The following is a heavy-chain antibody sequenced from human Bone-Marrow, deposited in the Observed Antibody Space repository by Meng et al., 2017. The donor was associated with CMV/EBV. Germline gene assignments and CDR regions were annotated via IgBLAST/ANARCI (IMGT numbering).Heavy chain of an antibody. Sequence: SVKVSCKASGGTFSSYAISWVRQAPGQGLEWMGGIIPILGIANYAQKFQGRVTITADKSTSTAYMELSSLRSEDTAVYYCARDPNSNGLHPFDYWGQGTLVTVSS. D-gene: IGHD5-18*01. J-gene: IGHJ4*02. CDR2: IIPILGIA. CDR3: ARDPNSNGLHPFDY. CDR1: GGTFSSYA. V-gene: IGHV1-69*10.